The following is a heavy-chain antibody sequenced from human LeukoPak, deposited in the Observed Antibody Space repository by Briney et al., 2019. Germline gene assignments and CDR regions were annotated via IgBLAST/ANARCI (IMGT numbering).Heavy chain of an antibody. J-gene: IGHJ4*02. CDR3: AREPGYYFDY. Sequence: GRSLRLSCAASGLIFSRYAMHWVRQAPGKGLEWVAVISYDGSNKFYADSVKGRFTISRDNSKNTLYLQMNSLRAEDTAVYYCAREPGYYFDYWGQGTLVTVSS. V-gene: IGHV3-30-3*01. CDR2: ISYDGSNK. CDR1: GLIFSRYA.